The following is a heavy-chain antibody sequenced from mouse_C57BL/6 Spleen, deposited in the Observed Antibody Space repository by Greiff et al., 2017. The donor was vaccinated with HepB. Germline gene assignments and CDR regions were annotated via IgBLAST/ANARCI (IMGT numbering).Heavy chain of an antibody. D-gene: IGHD2-2*01. J-gene: IGHJ4*01. Sequence: VQLQQSGAELVRPGASVTLSCKASGYTFTDYEMHWVKQTPVHGLEWIGAIDPETGGTAYNQKFKGKAILTADKSSSTAYMELRSLTSEDSAVYYCSATMVTTGAMDYWGQGTSVTVSS. CDR2: IDPETGGT. CDR1: GYTFTDYE. CDR3: SATMVTTGAMDY. V-gene: IGHV1-15*01.